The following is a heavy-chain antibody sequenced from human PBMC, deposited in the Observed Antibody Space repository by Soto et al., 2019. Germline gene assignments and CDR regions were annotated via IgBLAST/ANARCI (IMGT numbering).Heavy chain of an antibody. J-gene: IGHJ4*02. CDR2: ISSNGGST. CDR1: GFTFSSYA. CDR3: ARDGSETTGYYYFDY. D-gene: IGHD1-1*01. Sequence: GGSLRLSCAASGFTFSSYAMHWVRQAPGKGLEYVSAISSNGGSTYYANSVKGRFTISRDNSKNTLYLQMGSLRAEDMAVYYCARDGSETTGYYYFDYWGQGTLVTVSS. V-gene: IGHV3-64*01.